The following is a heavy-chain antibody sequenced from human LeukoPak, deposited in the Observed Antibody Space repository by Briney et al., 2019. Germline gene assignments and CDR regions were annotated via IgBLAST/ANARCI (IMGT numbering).Heavy chain of an antibody. CDR1: GYTVTGHY. J-gene: IGHJ6*03. CDR3: AKDAYSGFSSSYNMDV. CDR2: INPNSGVT. V-gene: IGHV1-2*02. D-gene: IGHD5-18*01. Sequence: ASVTVSCKASGYTVTGHYLHWVRQAPGQGLEWMGWINPNSGVTNYAQKFQGRVTMTRDTSINTAYLDLHSLTSDDTAMYFCAKDAYSGFSSSYNMDVWGKGTTVTVSS.